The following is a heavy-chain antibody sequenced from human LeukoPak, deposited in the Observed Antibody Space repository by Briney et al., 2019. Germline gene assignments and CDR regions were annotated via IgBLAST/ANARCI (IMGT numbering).Heavy chain of an antibody. CDR2: IRSKTYGGTT. CDR3: TRVRGVIVEGFDY. D-gene: IGHD3-10*01. V-gene: IGHV3-49*04. CDR1: GFTFSSYA. J-gene: IGHJ4*02. Sequence: GGSLRLSCAASGFTFSSYAMSWVRQAPGKGLEWVGLIRSKTYGGTTEHAASVKGRFTMSRDDSKSIAYLQMNSLKTEDTAVYYCTRVRGVIVEGFDYWGRGTLVTVSS.